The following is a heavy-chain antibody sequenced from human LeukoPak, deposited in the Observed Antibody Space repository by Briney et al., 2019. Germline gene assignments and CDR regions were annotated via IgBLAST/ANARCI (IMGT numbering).Heavy chain of an antibody. CDR2: ISAYNGNT. Sequence: ASVKVSCKASGYTFTSYGISWVRQAPGQGLAWMGWISAYNGNTNYAQKLQDRVTMTTDTSTSTAYMELRSLRSDDTAVYYCARDPQESTSVSNWFDPWGQGTLVTVSS. J-gene: IGHJ5*02. D-gene: IGHD2-2*01. CDR3: ARDPQESTSVSNWFDP. V-gene: IGHV1-18*01. CDR1: GYTFTSYG.